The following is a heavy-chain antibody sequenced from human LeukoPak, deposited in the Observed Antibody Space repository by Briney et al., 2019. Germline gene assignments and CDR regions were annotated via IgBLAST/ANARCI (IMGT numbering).Heavy chain of an antibody. CDR1: GYTFTGYY. D-gene: IGHD4-23*01. J-gene: IGHJ6*03. Sequence: ASVKVSCKASGYTFTGYYMHWVRQAPGQGLEWMGWINPNSGGTNYAQKFQGRVTMTRDTSISTAYMELSRLRSDDTAVYYCARETGGNSDYYYYYMDVWGKGTTVTVSS. V-gene: IGHV1-2*02. CDR2: INPNSGGT. CDR3: ARETGGNSDYYYYYMDV.